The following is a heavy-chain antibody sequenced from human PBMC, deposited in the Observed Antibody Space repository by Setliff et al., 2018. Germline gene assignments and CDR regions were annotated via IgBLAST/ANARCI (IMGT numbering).Heavy chain of an antibody. CDR1: GYSISRGYY. CDR3: ARPRYCSGGSCYCFDY. Sequence: SETLSLTCAVSGYSISRGYYWGWIRQPPGKGLEWIGSIYHSGSTYYNPSLKSRVTISVDTSKNQFSLKLSSVTAADTAVYYCARPRYCSGGSCYCFDYWGQGTLVTVS. D-gene: IGHD2-15*01. V-gene: IGHV4-38-2*01. CDR2: IYHSGST. J-gene: IGHJ4*02.